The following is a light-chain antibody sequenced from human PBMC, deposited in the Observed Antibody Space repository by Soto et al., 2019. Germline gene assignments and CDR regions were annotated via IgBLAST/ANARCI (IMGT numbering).Light chain of an antibody. CDR3: QQLNSFPIP. J-gene: IGKJ3*01. CDR1: QGIANF. CDR2: GAS. Sequence: IQLTQSPSSLSASVGDRVTISCRVSQGIANFLDWYQQKPGKAPKLLIYGASTLQSGVPSRFSGSGSGTDFTLTIISLQPEDFATYYCQQLNSFPIPFGPGTKVDIK. V-gene: IGKV1-9*01.